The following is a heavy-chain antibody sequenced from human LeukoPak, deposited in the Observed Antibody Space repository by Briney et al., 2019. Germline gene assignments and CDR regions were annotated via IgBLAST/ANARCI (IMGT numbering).Heavy chain of an antibody. CDR1: GHSFITYW. CDR2: IYPGDSDT. Sequence: GESLKISCKGSGHSFITYWIGWVRQMPGKGLEWMGIIYPGDSDTRYSPSFRGQVTISADKSISTAFLQWSSLKASDTVMYYCARGYTYGLFDYWGQGTLVTVSS. CDR3: ARGYTYGLFDY. J-gene: IGHJ4*02. D-gene: IGHD5-18*01. V-gene: IGHV5-51*01.